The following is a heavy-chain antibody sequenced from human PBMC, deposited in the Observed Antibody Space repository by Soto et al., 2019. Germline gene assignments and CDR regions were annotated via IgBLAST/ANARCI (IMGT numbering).Heavy chain of an antibody. D-gene: IGHD3-16*02. CDR2: ISYDGSNK. J-gene: IGHJ3*02. V-gene: IGHV3-30*18. CDR1: GFTFSSYG. CDR3: AKGRDYVWGSYRLGAFDI. Sequence: QVQLVESGGGVVQPGRSLRLSCAASGFTFSSYGMHWVRQAPGKGLEWVAVISYDGSNKYYADSVKGRFTISRDNSKNTLYLQMNSLRAEDTAVYYCAKGRDYVWGSYRLGAFDIWGQGTMVTVSS.